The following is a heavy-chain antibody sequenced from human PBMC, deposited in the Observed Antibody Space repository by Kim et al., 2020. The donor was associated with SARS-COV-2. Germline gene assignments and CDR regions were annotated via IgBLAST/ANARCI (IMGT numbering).Heavy chain of an antibody. CDR3: ARAKIAAAGTIYYYGMDV. D-gene: IGHD6-13*01. Sequence: ASVKVSCKASGYTFTGYYIHWVRQAPGQGPEWMGWINPNSGGTNYAQKFQGWATMTRDTSISTAYMELSRLRSDDTAVYYCARAKIAAAGTIYYYGMDVWGQGTTVTVSS. J-gene: IGHJ6*01. CDR1: GYTFTGYY. V-gene: IGHV1-2*04. CDR2: INPNSGGT.